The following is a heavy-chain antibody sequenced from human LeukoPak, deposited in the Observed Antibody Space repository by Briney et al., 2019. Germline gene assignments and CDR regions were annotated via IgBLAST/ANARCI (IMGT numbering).Heavy chain of an antibody. V-gene: IGHV4-30-2*01. CDR1: GGSISSGGYY. CDR3: ARQSQHSGYQAPDY. D-gene: IGHD5-12*01. J-gene: IGHJ4*02. Sequence: SETLSLTCTVSGGSISSGGYYWSWIRQPPGKGLEWIGYIYHSGSTYYNPSLKSRVTISVDRSKNQFSLKLSSVTAADTAVYYCARQSQHSGYQAPDYWGQGTLVTVSS. CDR2: IYHSGST.